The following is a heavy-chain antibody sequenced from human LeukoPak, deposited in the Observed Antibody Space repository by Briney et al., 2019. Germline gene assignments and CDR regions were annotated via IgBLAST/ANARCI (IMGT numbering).Heavy chain of an antibody. D-gene: IGHD6-13*01. J-gene: IGHJ5*02. CDR1: GYTFTRYY. Sequence: ASVKVSCKASGYTFTRYYMHWVREAPGQGLEWRGWINPNSGGTNYAQKFQGRVTMTRDTSISTAYMEVSRLRSDDTGVYYCARERSSSWYRNWFDPWGQGTLVTVSS. V-gene: IGHV1-2*02. CDR2: INPNSGGT. CDR3: ARERSSSWYRNWFDP.